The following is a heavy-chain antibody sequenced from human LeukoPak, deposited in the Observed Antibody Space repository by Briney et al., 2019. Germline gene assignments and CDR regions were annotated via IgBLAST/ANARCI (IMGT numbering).Heavy chain of an antibody. V-gene: IGHV4-34*01. CDR1: GGSFRGYY. CDR2: INHSGSN. J-gene: IGHJ4*02. D-gene: IGHD6-19*01. Sequence: SETLSLTCAVYGGSFRGYYWSWIRQPPGKGLEWIGEINHSGSNNHNPSLKSRVTISVDTSKNQFSLKLSSVTAADTAVYYCARGSRYSSGWNFDYWGQGTLVTVSS. CDR3: ARGSRYSSGWNFDY.